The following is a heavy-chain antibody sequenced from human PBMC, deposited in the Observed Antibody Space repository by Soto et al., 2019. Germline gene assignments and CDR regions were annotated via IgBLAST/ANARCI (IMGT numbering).Heavy chain of an antibody. CDR1: GFDFSKYN. D-gene: IGHD1-1*01. Sequence: EVQVVESGGGLIQPGGSLRLSCAGSGFDFSKYNMDWVRQAPGKGLEWISYISNTSRTKFYADSVKGRFTISRANARNSLCLEMNSLRDEDTSLYYCARDGNRGYDMDVWGQGTTVTVSS. CDR2: ISNTSRTK. J-gene: IGHJ6*02. V-gene: IGHV3-48*02. CDR3: ARDGNRGYDMDV.